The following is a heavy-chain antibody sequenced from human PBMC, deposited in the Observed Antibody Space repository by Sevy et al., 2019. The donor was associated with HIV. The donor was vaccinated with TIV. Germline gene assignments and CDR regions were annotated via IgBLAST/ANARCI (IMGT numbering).Heavy chain of an antibody. CDR1: GFTFSSYA. V-gene: IGHV3-30-3*01. CDR3: ARGAYGSGSYPNDY. D-gene: IGHD3-10*01. CDR2: ISYDGSNK. Sequence: GGSLRLSCAVSGFTFSSYAMHWVRQAPGKGLEWVAVISYDGSNKYYADSVKGRFTISRDNSKNTLYPQMNSLRAEDTAVYYCARGAYGSGSYPNDYWGQGTLVTVSS. J-gene: IGHJ4*02.